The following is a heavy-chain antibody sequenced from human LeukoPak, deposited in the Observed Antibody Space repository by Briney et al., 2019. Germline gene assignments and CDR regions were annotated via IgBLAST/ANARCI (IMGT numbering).Heavy chain of an antibody. D-gene: IGHD5-12*01. Sequence: SETLSLTCTVPGGSITRYCWTWIRQPPGRGLEWIAYIFYSGVTNYNPSLKSRVSISVDTSKNEVYLKLRSVTAADTAVYYCASLLSGYDPLDDWGQGALVTVSS. V-gene: IGHV4-59*01. CDR3: ASLLSGYDPLDD. J-gene: IGHJ4*02. CDR2: IFYSGVT. CDR1: GGSITRYC.